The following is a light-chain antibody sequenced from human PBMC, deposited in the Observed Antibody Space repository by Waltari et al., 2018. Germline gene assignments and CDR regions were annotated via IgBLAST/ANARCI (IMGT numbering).Light chain of an antibody. V-gene: IGKV3-11*01. CDR2: DAS. Sequence: EIVLTQSPATLSLSPGERATISCRASQSVGNPLAWYHQKHCQAPRLLIYDASNRATGIPARFSGSGSGTDFTLTCSSREPEDFAVYYCQQRSNWPRTFGQGTKLEI. J-gene: IGKJ2*01. CDR1: QSVGNP. CDR3: QQRSNWPRT.